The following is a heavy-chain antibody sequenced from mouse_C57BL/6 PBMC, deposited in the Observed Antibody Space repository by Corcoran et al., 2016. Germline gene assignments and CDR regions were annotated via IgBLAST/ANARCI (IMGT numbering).Heavy chain of an antibody. CDR1: GYTFSDYY. Sequence: EVQLQQSGPALVQHGASVTISCKASGYTFSDYYMTWVKQRNGKSLESIGDINPNNGGTSYNQKFKGKATLTVDKYSSTAYMELRSLTSEDSAVYYWARVCAYWGQGTLVTVSA. V-gene: IGHV1-26*01. J-gene: IGHJ3*01. CDR2: INPNNGGT. CDR3: ARVCAY.